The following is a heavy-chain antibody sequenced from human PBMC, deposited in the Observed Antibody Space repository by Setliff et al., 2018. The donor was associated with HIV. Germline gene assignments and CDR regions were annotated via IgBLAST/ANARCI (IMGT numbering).Heavy chain of an antibody. CDR3: AKGLDYGDSSGYSYFRL. J-gene: IGHJ4*02. D-gene: IGHD3-22*01. CDR1: GFTFSSFA. V-gene: IGHV3-23*01. Sequence: GGSLRLSCGASGFTFSSFAMNWVRHAPGKGLEWVSAVSGSGTATEYADSVKGRFTISRDNSKNALYLEMNNLRAEDTAIYYCAKGLDYGDSSGYSYFRLWGQGTQVTVS. CDR2: VSGSGTAT.